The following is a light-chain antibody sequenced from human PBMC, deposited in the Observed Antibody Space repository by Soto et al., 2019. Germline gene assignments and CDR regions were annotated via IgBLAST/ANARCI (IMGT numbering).Light chain of an antibody. CDR2: EDT. CDR1: SGDIGSYNV. Sequence: QSALTQPASVSGSPGQSITISCTGTSGDIGSYNVVSWYQQHPGEAHKVMIYEDTKRPSGVSNRFSGSKSGNTASLTISGLQAEDEADYSFCLYAGSSTFNWVFGGGTKLTVL. V-gene: IGLV2-23*02. CDR3: CLYAGSSTFNWV. J-gene: IGLJ3*02.